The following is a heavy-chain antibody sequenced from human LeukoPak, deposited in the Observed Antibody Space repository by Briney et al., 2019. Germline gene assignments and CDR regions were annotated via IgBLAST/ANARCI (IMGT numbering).Heavy chain of an antibody. J-gene: IGHJ6*03. D-gene: IGHD4-11*01. V-gene: IGHV4-39*07. CDR3: TKIDYSPYYYMDV. CDR1: GASIGSSSYY. CDR2: TYYSVHT. Sequence: SETLSLTCTVSGASIGSSSYYWGWIRQPPGKGLEWIGTTYYSVHTYYNPSLKSRVTISVDRSKNQFSLRLSSVTAADTAVYYCTKIDYSPYYYMDVWGKGTTVTVSS.